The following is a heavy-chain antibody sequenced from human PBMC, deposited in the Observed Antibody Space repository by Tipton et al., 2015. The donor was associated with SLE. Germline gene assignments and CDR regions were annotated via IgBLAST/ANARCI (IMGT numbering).Heavy chain of an antibody. D-gene: IGHD3-3*01. CDR1: GFTVSSNY. Sequence: SLRLSCAASGFTVSSNYMSWVRQAPGKGLEWVSVIYSGGGTYYADSVKGRFTISRDNSKNTLYLQMNSLRAEDTAVYYCARGTRFAGFFDYWGQGTLVTVSS. CDR3: ARGTRFAGFFDY. CDR2: IYSGGGT. V-gene: IGHV3-66*01. J-gene: IGHJ4*02.